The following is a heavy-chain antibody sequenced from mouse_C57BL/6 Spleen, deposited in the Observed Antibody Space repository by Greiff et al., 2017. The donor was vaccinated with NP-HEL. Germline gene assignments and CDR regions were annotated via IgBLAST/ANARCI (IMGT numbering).Heavy chain of an antibody. V-gene: IGHV1-47*01. Sequence: VQLQESGAELVKPGASVKMSCKASGYTFTTYPIEWMKQNHGKSLEWIGNFHPYNDDTKYNEKFKGKATLTVEKSSSTVYLELSRLTSDDSAVYYCARRGSRYYYAMDYWGQGTSVTVSS. D-gene: IGHD1-1*01. J-gene: IGHJ4*01. CDR2: FHPYNDDT. CDR3: ARRGSRYYYAMDY. CDR1: GYTFTTYP.